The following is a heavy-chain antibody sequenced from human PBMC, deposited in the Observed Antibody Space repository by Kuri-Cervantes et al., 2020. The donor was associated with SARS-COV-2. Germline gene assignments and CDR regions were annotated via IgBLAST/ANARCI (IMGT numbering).Heavy chain of an antibody. Sequence: SQTLSLTCDISGDSVSSNSAALNWIRQSPSRGLEWLGRTYYRSKWYNYYAVSVKSRITINPDTSKNQFSLQLNSVTPEDTAVYYCAREGIYCVGDCYYFDYWGQGNLVTVSS. J-gene: IGHJ4*02. D-gene: IGHD2-21*01. CDR3: AREGIYCVGDCYYFDY. V-gene: IGHV6-1*01. CDR2: TYYRSKWYN. CDR1: GDSVSSNSAA.